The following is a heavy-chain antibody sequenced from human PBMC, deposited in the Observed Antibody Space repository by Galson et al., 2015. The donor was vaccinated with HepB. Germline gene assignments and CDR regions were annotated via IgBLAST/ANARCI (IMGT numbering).Heavy chain of an antibody. J-gene: IGHJ6*02. Sequence: SVKVSCKASGLTFTSSAVQWVRQARGQRLEWIGWIVFGSGNTNYAQKFQGRVTITRDMSTSTAYMEPSSLRAEDTAVYYCARLPKLDTAMPFVYYYYGMDVWGQGTTVTVSS. V-gene: IGHV1-58*01. CDR1: GLTFTSSA. CDR3: ARLPKLDTAMPFVYYYYGMDV. D-gene: IGHD5-18*01. CDR2: IVFGSGNT.